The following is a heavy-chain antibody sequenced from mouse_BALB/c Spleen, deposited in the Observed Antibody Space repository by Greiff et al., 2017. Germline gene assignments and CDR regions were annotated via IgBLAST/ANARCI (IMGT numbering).Heavy chain of an antibody. CDR2: IDPENGNT. CDR3: AQSVTGGYYFDY. D-gene: IGHD2-13*01. Sequence: EVQLQQSGAELVRPGALVKLSCKASGFNIKDYYMHWVKQRPEQGLEWIGWIDPENGNTIYDPKFQGKASITADTSSNTAYLQLSSLTSEDTAVYYCAQSVTGGYYFDYWGQGTTLTVSS. J-gene: IGHJ2*01. V-gene: IGHV14-1*02. CDR1: GFNIKDYY.